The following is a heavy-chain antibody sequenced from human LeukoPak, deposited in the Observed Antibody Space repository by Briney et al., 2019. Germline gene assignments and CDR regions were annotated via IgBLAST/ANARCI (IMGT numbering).Heavy chain of an antibody. D-gene: IGHD3-22*01. Sequence: SQTLSLTCTVSGDSISSGSYDWSWIRQPAGKGLEWIGRVHTSGSTEYNPALKSRVTISVDRAKNEFSLKLSSVTATDAAMYYCSRGNHYVDFDIWGQGTMVTVSS. J-gene: IGHJ3*02. CDR3: SRGNHYVDFDI. V-gene: IGHV4-61*02. CDR1: GDSISSGSYD. CDR2: VHTSGST.